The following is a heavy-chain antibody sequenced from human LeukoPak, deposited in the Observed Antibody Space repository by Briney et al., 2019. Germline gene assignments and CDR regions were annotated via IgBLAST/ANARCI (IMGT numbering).Heavy chain of an antibody. CDR2: ISYDGSNK. CDR1: GFTFSSYA. V-gene: IGHV3-30-3*01. Sequence: PGRSLRLSCAASGFTFSSYAMHWVRQAPGKGLEWVAVISYDGSNKYYADSVKGRFNISRDNSKNTLYLQMNSLRAEDTAVYYCATLRLHDYGDHPHRYYFDYWGQGTLVTVSS. CDR3: ATLRLHDYGDHPHRYYFDY. D-gene: IGHD4-17*01. J-gene: IGHJ4*02.